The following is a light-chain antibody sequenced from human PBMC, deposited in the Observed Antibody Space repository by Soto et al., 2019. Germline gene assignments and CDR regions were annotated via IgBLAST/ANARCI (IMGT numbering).Light chain of an antibody. CDR2: DVS. V-gene: IGLV2-14*03. Sequence: QSALTQPASVSGSPGQTITISCTGAVSEVAGSTYVSWYQQHPGKGPKVIIYDVSNRPLGVSNRFSGSKSGTTASLTISGLQAEDEADYYCSSFTRIVGLFGGGTKLTVL. J-gene: IGLJ2*01. CDR1: VSEVAGSTY. CDR3: SSFTRIVGL.